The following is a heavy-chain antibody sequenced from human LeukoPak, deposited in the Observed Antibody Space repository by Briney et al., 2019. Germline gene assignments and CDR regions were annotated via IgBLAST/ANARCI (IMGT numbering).Heavy chain of an antibody. J-gene: IGHJ6*03. CDR3: ARAIYYGGSKQPRYDMDV. CDR1: GFTFSSYS. D-gene: IGHD4-23*01. Sequence: GGSLRLSSAASGFTFSSYSMNWVRPAPGEGLEWVSSIRSNSRYIIYADSVKGRFTISRDNGMNTLYLQMKSPRAEDTAGYYCARAIYYGGSKQPRYDMDVWGKGTTVTVSS. V-gene: IGHV3-21*01. CDR2: IRSNSRYI.